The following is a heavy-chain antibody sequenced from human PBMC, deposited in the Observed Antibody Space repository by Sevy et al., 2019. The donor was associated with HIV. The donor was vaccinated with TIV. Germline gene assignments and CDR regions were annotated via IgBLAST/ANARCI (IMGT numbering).Heavy chain of an antibody. V-gene: IGHV4-59*01. D-gene: IGHD6-13*01. Sequence: SETLSLTCTVSGGSISSYYWSWIRQPPGKGLEWIGYIYYSGSINYNPSLKSRVTISVDTSKNQFSLTLSSVTAADTALYYCARESGSSSWYFDYWGQGTLVTVSS. CDR1: GGSISSYY. J-gene: IGHJ4*02. CDR2: IYYSGSI. CDR3: ARESGSSSWYFDY.